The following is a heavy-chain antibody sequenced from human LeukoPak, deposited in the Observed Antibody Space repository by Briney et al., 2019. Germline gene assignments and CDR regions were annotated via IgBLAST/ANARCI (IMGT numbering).Heavy chain of an antibody. CDR2: IKDSGTT. CDR1: GGSLSTYY. Sequence: SETLSLTCAVYGGSLSTYYWSWIRQPPGKGLEWIGEIKDSGTTNYNPSLKSRVTISIDTSKKQFSLNLNSVTAADTAVYYCARPITIFGVVTQWGQGTLVTVSS. D-gene: IGHD3-3*01. J-gene: IGHJ4*02. V-gene: IGHV4-34*01. CDR3: ARPITIFGVVTQ.